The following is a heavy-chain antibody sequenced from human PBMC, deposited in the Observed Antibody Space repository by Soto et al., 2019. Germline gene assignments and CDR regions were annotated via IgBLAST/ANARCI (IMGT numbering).Heavy chain of an antibody. CDR2: INPNSGGT. CDR1: GYTFTDYY. J-gene: IGHJ6*02. V-gene: IGHV1-2*02. CDR3: ARDQSPSSGWPGMDV. D-gene: IGHD6-19*01. Sequence: QVQLVQSWAEVKKPGASVKVSCKASGYTFTDYYMHWVRQAPGQGLEWMGWINPNSGGTNYAQKFQGRVTMTRDTSISTAYMELNRLRSDDTAVYYCARDQSPSSGWPGMDVWGQGTTVTV.